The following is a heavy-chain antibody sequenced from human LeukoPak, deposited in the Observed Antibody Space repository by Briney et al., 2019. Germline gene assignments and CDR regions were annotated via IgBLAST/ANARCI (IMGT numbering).Heavy chain of an antibody. CDR3: ARADGSRGSGNSY. D-gene: IGHD3-10*01. Sequence: KASETLSLTCTVSGGSISTYYWSWIRQPPGKGLEWIGYIYNPSLKSRVTISADTSKEQFSLKLSSVTAADTAVYYCARADGSRGSGNSYWGQGTLVTVSS. CDR1: GGSISTYY. J-gene: IGHJ4*02. V-gene: IGHV4-59*12.